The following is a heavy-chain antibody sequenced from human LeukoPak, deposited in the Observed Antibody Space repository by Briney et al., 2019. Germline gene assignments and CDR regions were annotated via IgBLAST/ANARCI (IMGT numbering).Heavy chain of an antibody. CDR1: GFTVSSNY. J-gene: IGHJ4*02. Sequence: LRLSCAASGFTVSSNYMSWVRQPPGKGLEWIGYIYYSGSTYYNPSLRSRVTMSVDTSKNQFSLKLSSMTAADTAVYYCVREWDYYGSGSYVRGQGTLVTVSS. CDR3: VREWDYYGSGSYV. CDR2: IYYSGST. D-gene: IGHD3-10*01. V-gene: IGHV4-30-4*08.